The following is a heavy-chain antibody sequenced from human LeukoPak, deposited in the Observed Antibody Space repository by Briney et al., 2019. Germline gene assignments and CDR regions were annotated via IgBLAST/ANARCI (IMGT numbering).Heavy chain of an antibody. CDR3: AELGITMIGGV. D-gene: IGHD3-10*02. J-gene: IGHJ6*03. V-gene: IGHV3-21*01. CDR2: ISSSSTYI. Sequence: PGGSLRLSCAASGFTLSTYNMKWVRQAPRKGLEWVSSISSSSTYIYYADSVTGRFTISRDNAKNSLYLQMNSLRAEDTAVYYCAELGITMIGGVWGKGTTVTISS. CDR1: GFTLSTYN.